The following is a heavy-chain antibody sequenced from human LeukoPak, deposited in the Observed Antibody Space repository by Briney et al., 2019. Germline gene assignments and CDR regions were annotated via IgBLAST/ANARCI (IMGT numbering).Heavy chain of an antibody. CDR2: IKQDGSEK. J-gene: IGHJ5*02. D-gene: IGHD3-10*01. CDR1: GFTFSSYW. Sequence: GGSLRLSCAASGFTFSSYWMSWVRQAPGKGLEWVANIKQDGSEKYYVDSVKGRFTISRDNAKNSLYLQMNSLRAEDTAVYYCARARDRLKRLLWFGEPNSPNWFDPWGQGTLVTVSS. CDR3: ARARDRLKRLLWFGEPNSPNWFDP. V-gene: IGHV3-7*01.